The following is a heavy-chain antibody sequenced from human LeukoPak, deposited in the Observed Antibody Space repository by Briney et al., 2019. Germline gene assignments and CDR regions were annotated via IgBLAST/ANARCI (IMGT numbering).Heavy chain of an antibody. J-gene: IGHJ6*03. Sequence: PSETLSLTCAVYVGSFSGYYWSCIRQPPGKGLEWIGEINHSGSTNYNPSLRSPVTISVDTSKTQFYLKLSSVPPADTAVYYCARGRKVRGVPTYYYSYYTDVWGKGTTVTVSS. CDR1: VGSFSGYY. CDR3: ARGRKVRGVPTYYYSYYTDV. V-gene: IGHV4-34*01. D-gene: IGHD3-10*01. CDR2: INHSGST.